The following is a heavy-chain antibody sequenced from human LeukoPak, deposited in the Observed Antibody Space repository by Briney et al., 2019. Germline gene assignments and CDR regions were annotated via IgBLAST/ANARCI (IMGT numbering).Heavy chain of an antibody. Sequence: GGSLRLSCAASGFTFSSYAMSWVRQAPGKGLEWVSAITDSGGNSYYADSVKGRFTISRDNSITTAYLQWDSLKASDTAMYYCARHTAMAVAGHDAFDRWGQGTMVTVAP. V-gene: IGHV3-23*01. J-gene: IGHJ3*02. CDR2: ITDSGGNS. CDR1: GFTFSSYA. D-gene: IGHD6-19*01. CDR3: ARHTAMAVAGHDAFDR.